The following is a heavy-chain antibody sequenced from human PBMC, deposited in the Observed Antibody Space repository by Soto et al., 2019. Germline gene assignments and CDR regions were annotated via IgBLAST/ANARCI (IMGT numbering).Heavy chain of an antibody. CDR3: ARSQGSSTSLEIYYYYYYGMDV. V-gene: IGHV1-69*01. D-gene: IGHD2-2*01. CDR1: GGTFGSYA. J-gene: IGHJ6*02. Sequence: QVQLVQSGAEVKKPGSSVKVSCKASGGTFGSYAISWVRQVPGQGLEWMGGIIPIPGTASYAQKFQGRVTIAADESTSTAYMELSSLRSEDTAVYYCARSQGSSTSLEIYYYYYYGMDVWGQGTTVTVSS. CDR2: IIPIPGTA.